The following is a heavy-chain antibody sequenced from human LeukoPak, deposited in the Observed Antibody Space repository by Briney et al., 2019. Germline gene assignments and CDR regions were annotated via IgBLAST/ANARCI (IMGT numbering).Heavy chain of an antibody. CDR1: DGSISSGDYY. D-gene: IGHD6-19*01. Sequence: SETLSLTCTVSDGSISSGDYYWSWIRQPPGKGLEWIGYIYYSGSTYYNPSLKSRVTISVDTSKNQFSLKLSSVTAADTAVYYCARQNSGWSNDYWGQGTLVTVSS. V-gene: IGHV4-30-4*01. J-gene: IGHJ4*02. CDR2: IYYSGST. CDR3: ARQNSGWSNDY.